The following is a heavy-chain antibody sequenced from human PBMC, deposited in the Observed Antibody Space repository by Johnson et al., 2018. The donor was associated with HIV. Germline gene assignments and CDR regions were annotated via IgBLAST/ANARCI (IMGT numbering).Heavy chain of an antibody. Sequence: VQLVESGGGVVQPGRSLRLSCAASGFTFSSYGMHWVRQAPGKGLEWVAVISYDGSNKYYADSVKGRFTISRDNPKNSLFLQVDSLRADDTAVYFCAREGTYEPLHRIYDYGDYPTFDFWGQGTMVTVSS. V-gene: IGHV3-30*03. CDR2: ISYDGSNK. CDR3: AREGTYEPLHRIYDYGDYPTFDF. J-gene: IGHJ3*01. D-gene: IGHD4-17*01. CDR1: GFTFSSYG.